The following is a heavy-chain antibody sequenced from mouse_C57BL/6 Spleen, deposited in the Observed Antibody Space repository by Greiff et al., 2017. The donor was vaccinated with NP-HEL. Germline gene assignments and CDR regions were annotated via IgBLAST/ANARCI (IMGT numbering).Heavy chain of an antibody. J-gene: IGHJ3*01. CDR2: IDPSDSYT. Sequence: QVQLQQSGAELVMPGASVKLSCKASGYTFTSYWMHWVKQRPGQGLEWIGEIDPSDSYTNYNQKFKGKSTLTVDKSSSTAYMQLSSLTSEDSAVYYCALLHYYGSSEGFAYWGQGTLVTVSA. CDR3: ALLHYYGSSEGFAY. V-gene: IGHV1-69*01. CDR1: GYTFTSYW. D-gene: IGHD1-1*01.